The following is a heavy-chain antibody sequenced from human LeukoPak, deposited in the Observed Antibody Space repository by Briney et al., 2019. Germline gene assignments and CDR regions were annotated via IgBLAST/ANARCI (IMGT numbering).Heavy chain of an antibody. J-gene: IGHJ4*02. V-gene: IGHV3-23*01. CDR3: ARASRISNADAVW. Sequence: GGSLRHSCAASGFSFSSNAMSWVRQAPARGLEWVSSIRGNGDTFYADSVKGHCTLYRDDSRNTVYLHLNNLRVEDSAVYYCARASRISNADAVWWGQGTLVTVSS. CDR2: IRGNGDT. D-gene: IGHD1-1*01. CDR1: GFSFSSNA.